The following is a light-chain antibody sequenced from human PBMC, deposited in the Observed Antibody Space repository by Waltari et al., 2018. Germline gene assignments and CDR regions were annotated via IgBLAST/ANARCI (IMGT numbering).Light chain of an antibody. CDR1: SSDVGGYNY. V-gene: IGLV2-14*01. CDR3: SSYTSSSTL. Sequence: QSALTQPASVSGSPGQSITISCTGTSSDVGGYNYVSWYQQNPGKAPNLMIYDVSKRPSGVSNRFSGSKSGNTASLTISGLQAEDEADYYCSSYTSSSTLFGGGTKLTVL. CDR2: DVS. J-gene: IGLJ3*02.